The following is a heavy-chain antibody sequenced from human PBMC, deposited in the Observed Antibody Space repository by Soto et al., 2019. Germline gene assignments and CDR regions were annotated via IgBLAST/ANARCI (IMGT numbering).Heavy chain of an antibody. J-gene: IGHJ4*02. CDR3: AIYDFWSGSIDY. V-gene: IGHV1-2*04. CDR1: GYTFTGYY. CDR2: INPNSGGT. Sequence: EASVKVSCKASGYTFTGYYMHWVRQAPGQGLEWMGWINPNSGGTNYAQKFQGWVTMTRDTSISTAYMELSRLRSEDTAVYYCAIYDFWSGSIDYWGQGTLVTVSS. D-gene: IGHD3-3*01.